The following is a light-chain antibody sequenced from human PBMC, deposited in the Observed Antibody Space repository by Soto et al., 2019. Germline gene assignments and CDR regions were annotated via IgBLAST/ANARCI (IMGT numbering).Light chain of an antibody. CDR1: SGDVGAYDF. V-gene: IGLV2-11*01. CDR3: CSYAGAYIWL. CDR2: DVN. Sequence: QSALTQPRSVSGSPGQSVTISCIGTSGDVGAYDFVSWYQHHPDKAPKLIIFDVNKRPSGVPDRFSGSKSGNTASLTISGLQADDEADYHCCSYAGAYIWLFGGGTQLTVL. J-gene: IGLJ3*02.